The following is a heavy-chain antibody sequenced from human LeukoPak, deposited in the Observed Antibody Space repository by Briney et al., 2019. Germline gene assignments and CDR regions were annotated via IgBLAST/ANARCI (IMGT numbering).Heavy chain of an antibody. CDR1: GFTFSSYA. CDR3: ARVIVVVVAAPDY. Sequence: GRSLRLSCAASGFTFSSYAMHWVRQAPGKGLEWVAVTSFDGTNKYYADSVKGRFTISRDNSKNTLYLQMNSLRAEDTAVYYCARVIVVVVAAPDYWGQGTLVTVSS. CDR2: TSFDGTNK. V-gene: IGHV3-30*04. D-gene: IGHD2-15*01. J-gene: IGHJ4*02.